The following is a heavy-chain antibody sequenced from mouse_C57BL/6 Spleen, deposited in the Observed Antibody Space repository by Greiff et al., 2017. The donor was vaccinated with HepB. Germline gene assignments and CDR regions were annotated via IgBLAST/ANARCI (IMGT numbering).Heavy chain of an antibody. CDR3: ARPGDWEDYFDY. CDR2: ISSGGSYT. D-gene: IGHD4-1*01. J-gene: IGHJ2*01. V-gene: IGHV5-6*01. CDR1: GFTFSSYG. Sequence: EVKLMESGGDLVKPGGSLKLSCAASGFTFSSYGMSWVRQTPDKRLQWVATISSGGSYTYYPDSVKGRFTISRDNAKNTLYLQMSSLKSEDTAMYYCARPGDWEDYFDYWGQGTTLTVSS.